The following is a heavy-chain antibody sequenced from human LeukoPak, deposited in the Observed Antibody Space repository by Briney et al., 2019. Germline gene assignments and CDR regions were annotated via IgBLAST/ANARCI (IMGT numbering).Heavy chain of an antibody. J-gene: IGHJ3*02. CDR2: INPSGGST. D-gene: IGHD3-10*01. CDR1: GYTFTSYF. Sequence: ASVKVSCKASGYTFTSYFMHWVRQAPGQGLEWMGIINPSGGSTTYAQQLQGRVTMTRDTSTSTVYMELSSLRSDDTAVYYCARGNYGSGSYGAFDIWGQGTVVTVSS. CDR3: ARGNYGSGSYGAFDI. V-gene: IGHV1-46*04.